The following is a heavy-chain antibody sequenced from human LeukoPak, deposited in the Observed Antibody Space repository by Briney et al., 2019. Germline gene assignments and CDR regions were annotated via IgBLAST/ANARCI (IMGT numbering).Heavy chain of an antibody. CDR2: ISGSGGST. CDR3: AKDRSDYYGSGGPYV. CDR1: GFTFSSYA. Sequence: GGSLRLSCAASGFTFSSYAMSWVRQAPGKGLEWVSAISGSGGSTYYADSVKGRFTISRDHSKNTLYLQMNSLRAEDTAVYYCAKDRSDYYGSGGPYVWGQGTLVTVSS. J-gene: IGHJ4*02. V-gene: IGHV3-23*01. D-gene: IGHD3-10*01.